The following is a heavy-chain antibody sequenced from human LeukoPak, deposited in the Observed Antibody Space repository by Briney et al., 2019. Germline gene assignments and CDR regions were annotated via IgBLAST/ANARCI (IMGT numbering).Heavy chain of an antibody. Sequence: SETLSLTCTVSGYSISSGYYWGWIRQPAGKGLEWIGRIYTSGSTNYNPSLKSRVTMSVDTSKNQFSLKLSSVTAADTAVYYCARRGYYDSSGYYYGVHAFDIWGQGTMVTVSS. D-gene: IGHD3-22*01. CDR1: GYSISSGYY. CDR3: ARRGYYDSSGYYYGVHAFDI. J-gene: IGHJ3*02. CDR2: IYTSGST. V-gene: IGHV4-4*07.